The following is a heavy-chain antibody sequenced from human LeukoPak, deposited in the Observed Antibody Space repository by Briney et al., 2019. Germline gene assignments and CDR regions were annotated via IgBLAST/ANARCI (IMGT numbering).Heavy chain of an antibody. CDR1: GYTFTGYY. Sequence: ASVKVSCKASGYTFTGYYMHWVRQPPGQGLEWMGWINPNSGGTNYAQKFQGRVTMTRDTSISTAYMELSRLRSDDTAVYYCARDPLRANWFDPWGQGTLVTVSS. J-gene: IGHJ5*02. CDR3: ARDPLRANWFDP. CDR2: INPNSGGT. V-gene: IGHV1-2*02.